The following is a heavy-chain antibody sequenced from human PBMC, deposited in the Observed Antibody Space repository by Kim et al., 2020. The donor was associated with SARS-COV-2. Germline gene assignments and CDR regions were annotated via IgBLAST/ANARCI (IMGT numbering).Heavy chain of an antibody. D-gene: IGHD1-26*01. Sequence: GGSLRLSCAASGFTFSSYGMHWVRQAPGKGLEWVAVIWYDGSNKYYADSVKGRFTISRDNSKNTLYLQMNSLRAEDTAVYYCARGGELFETREAFDIWGQGTMVTVSS. CDR1: GFTFSSYG. J-gene: IGHJ3*02. CDR3: ARGGELFETREAFDI. CDR2: IWYDGSNK. V-gene: IGHV3-33*01.